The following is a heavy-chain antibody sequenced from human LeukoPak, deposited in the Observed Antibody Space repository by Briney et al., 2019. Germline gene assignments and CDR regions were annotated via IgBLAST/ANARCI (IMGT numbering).Heavy chain of an antibody. Sequence: HSGGSLRLSCAASGFTFSSYRMPWVRQAPAKGLVWVSRINSDGSRTSYADSVKGRFTISRDNAKNTLYLQMNSLRAEDTAVYCCAREADYGDSQGPPTDYWGQGTLVTVSS. J-gene: IGHJ4*02. CDR3: AREADYGDSQGPPTDY. CDR2: INSDGSRT. V-gene: IGHV3-74*01. D-gene: IGHD4-17*01. CDR1: GFTFSSYR.